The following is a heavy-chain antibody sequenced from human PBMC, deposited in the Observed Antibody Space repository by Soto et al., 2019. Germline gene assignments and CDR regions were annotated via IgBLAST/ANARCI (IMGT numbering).Heavy chain of an antibody. V-gene: IGHV4-59*08. CDR1: GGSIGNYY. Sequence: QVQLQESGPGLVKPSETLSLTCTVSGGSIGNYYWSWIRQPPGKGLECIGYIYYSGNTNYNPSLKSRCTISEDASNNQFSLKRNSVTAADTAVYYCARETRRENYYSYSVDVWGKGTSVTVSS. CDR2: IYYSGNT. CDR3: ARETRRENYYSYSVDV. J-gene: IGHJ6*03.